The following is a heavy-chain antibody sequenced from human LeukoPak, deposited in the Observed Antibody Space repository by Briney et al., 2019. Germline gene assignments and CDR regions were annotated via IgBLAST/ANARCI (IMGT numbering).Heavy chain of an antibody. CDR2: INSDGSST. CDR3: ARGGVYSSSAPDY. D-gene: IGHD6-6*01. J-gene: IGHJ4*02. CDR1: GFTFSSYW. V-gene: IGHV3-74*01. Sequence: GGSLRLSCAASGFTFSSYWMHWVRQAPGKGLVWVSRINSDGSSTSYADSVKGRYTISRDNAKNTLYLQMNSLRAEDTAVYSCARGGVYSSSAPDYWGQGTLVTVSS.